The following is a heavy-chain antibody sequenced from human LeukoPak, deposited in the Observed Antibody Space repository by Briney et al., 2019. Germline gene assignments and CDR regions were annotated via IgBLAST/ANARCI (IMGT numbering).Heavy chain of an antibody. CDR2: INHSGST. J-gene: IGHJ5*02. V-gene: IGHV4-34*01. D-gene: IGHD5-18*01. Sequence: SETLSLTCAVYGGSFSGYYWSWIRQPPGQGLEWRGEINHSGSTNYNPSLKSRVTISVDTSKNQFSLKLSSVTAAGTAVYYCASRSGGGYSYGSNWFDPWGQGTLVTVSS. CDR1: GGSFSGYY. CDR3: ASRSGGGYSYGSNWFDP.